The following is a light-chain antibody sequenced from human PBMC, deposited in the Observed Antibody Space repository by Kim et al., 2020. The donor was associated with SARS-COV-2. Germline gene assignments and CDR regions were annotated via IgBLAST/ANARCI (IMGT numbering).Light chain of an antibody. V-gene: IGLV7-43*01. CDR1: TVAVPSGYD. CDR3: LLFYGGAYV. Sequence: PGVRVTGTSRSSTVAVPSGYDPNWFRQKPGQAPRALIYSPSNNHSWTPARFSGSRLGGKAALTLSGVQPEDEAEYYCLLFYGGAYVFGTGTKVTVL. CDR2: SPS. J-gene: IGLJ1*01.